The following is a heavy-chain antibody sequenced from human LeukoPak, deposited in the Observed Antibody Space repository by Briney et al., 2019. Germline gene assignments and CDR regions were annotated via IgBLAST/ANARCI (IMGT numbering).Heavy chain of an antibody. CDR3: AKGNDYWSGYADQRRDRIDY. Sequence: GRSLRLSCSASGLTFSSYGMHWVRQAPGKGLEWVAVISYDGMTKYYEESVKGRFTISRDNSKNTLYLQMNNLRAEDTAVYYCAKGNDYWSGYADQRRDRIDYWGQGTLVTVSS. CDR2: ISYDGMTK. J-gene: IGHJ4*02. V-gene: IGHV3-30*18. CDR1: GLTFSSYG. D-gene: IGHD3-3*01.